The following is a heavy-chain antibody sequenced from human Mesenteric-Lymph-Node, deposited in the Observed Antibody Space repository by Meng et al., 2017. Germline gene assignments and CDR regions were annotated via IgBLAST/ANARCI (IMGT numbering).Heavy chain of an antibody. V-gene: IGHV3-66*01. Sequence: GGSLRLSCAASGFTVSSNYMSWVRQAPGKGLEWVSVIYSGGSTYYADSVKGRFTISRDNAKNSLYLQMNSLRAEDTAVYYCARDGSCSSTSCYAIDYWGQGTLVTVSS. D-gene: IGHD2-2*01. CDR3: ARDGSCSSTSCYAIDY. CDR2: IYSGGST. J-gene: IGHJ4*02. CDR1: GFTVSSNY.